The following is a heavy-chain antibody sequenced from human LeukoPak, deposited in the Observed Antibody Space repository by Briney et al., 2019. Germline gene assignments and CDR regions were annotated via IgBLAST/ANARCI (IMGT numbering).Heavy chain of an antibody. D-gene: IGHD6-19*01. Sequence: PSETLSLTSTVSGGSIRSSYYYWGWIRQPPGKGLEWIGSIYDSGSTYYNPSLKSRVTISVDTSKNQFSLKLNSVTAADTAVYYCAKEPRVYSSGWGYDFWGQGTLVTVSS. V-gene: IGHV4-39*02. CDR3: AKEPRVYSSGWGYDF. CDR1: GGSIRSSYYY. J-gene: IGHJ4*02. CDR2: IYDSGST.